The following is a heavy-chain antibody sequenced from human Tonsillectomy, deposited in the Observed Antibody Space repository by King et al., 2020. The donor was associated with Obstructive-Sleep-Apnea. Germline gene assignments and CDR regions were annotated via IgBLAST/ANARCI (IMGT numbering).Heavy chain of an antibody. J-gene: IGHJ3*02. CDR2: IDPSDSYT. V-gene: IGHV5-10-1*03. CDR1: GYSFTNYW. D-gene: IGHD3-22*01. CDR3: ARQKPYQYDKSGFYPNGDAFDI. Sequence: VQLVESGAEVKKPGESLRISCEGSGYSFTNYWITWVRQMPGKGLEWMGTIDPSDSYTNYSPSFQGHVTTSADKSISTSYLQWSSLKASDTAMYYCARQKPYQYDKSGFYPNGDAFDIWGQGTMVTVSS.